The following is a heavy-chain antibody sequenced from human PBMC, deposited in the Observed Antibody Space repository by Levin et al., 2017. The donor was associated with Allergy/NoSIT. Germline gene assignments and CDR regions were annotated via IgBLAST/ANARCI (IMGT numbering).Heavy chain of an antibody. CDR1: RGSIASSY. V-gene: IGHV4-59*01. CDR2: IYYNGSS. D-gene: IGHD2-8*01. CDR3: AAGYCTDDNCSFGLDV. J-gene: IGHJ6*02. Sequence: SQTLSLTCTVSRGSIASSYWTWIRLPPGKGLEWIGDIYYNGSSNYNPSLNSRVTISLDTSQNQLSLRLTSVTAADTAVYYCAAGYCTDDNCSFGLDVWGQGTTVTVSS.